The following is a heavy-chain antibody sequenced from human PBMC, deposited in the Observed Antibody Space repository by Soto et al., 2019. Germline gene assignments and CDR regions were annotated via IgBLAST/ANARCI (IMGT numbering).Heavy chain of an antibody. CDR3: AREVGTPFDY. D-gene: IGHD1-1*01. CDR2: INHSGST. CDR1: GGSFSGYY. J-gene: IGHJ4*02. Sequence: QVQLQQRGAGLLKPSETLSLTCAFYGGSFSGYYWRWIRQPPGKGLEWIGEINHSGSTNYNQSLKSRVTLSVDTSKNQFTLKLSSVTAADTAVYYCAREVGTPFDYWGQGTLGTVFS. V-gene: IGHV4-34*01.